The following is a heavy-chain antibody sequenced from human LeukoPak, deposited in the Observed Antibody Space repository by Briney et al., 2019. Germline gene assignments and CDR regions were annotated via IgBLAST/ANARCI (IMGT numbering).Heavy chain of an antibody. D-gene: IGHD2-21*01. Sequence: SETLSLTCTVSGGSISSSSYYWGWIRQPPWKGLEWIGSIYYSGDNSGDTYYNPSLKSRVSISVDTSKNQFSLKLRSVTAADTAVYYCARSVSWGLLVRDDAFDIWGQGTMVTVSS. CDR1: GGSISSSSYY. CDR2: IYYSGDNSGDT. CDR3: ARSVSWGLLVRDDAFDI. V-gene: IGHV4-39*01. J-gene: IGHJ3*02.